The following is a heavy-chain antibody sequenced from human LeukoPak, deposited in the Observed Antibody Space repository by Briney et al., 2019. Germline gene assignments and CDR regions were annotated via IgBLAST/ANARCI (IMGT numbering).Heavy chain of an antibody. CDR3: ARGAYGSGSYRYFDY. Sequence: SETLFLTCTVSGGSISSSNYYWGWIRQPPGKGLEWIGYIYHSGSTYYNPSLKSRVTISVDRSKNQFSLKLSSVTAADTAVYYCARGAYGSGSYRYFDYWGQGTLVTVSS. D-gene: IGHD3-10*01. CDR1: GGSISSSNYY. J-gene: IGHJ4*02. CDR2: IYHSGST. V-gene: IGHV4-30-2*01.